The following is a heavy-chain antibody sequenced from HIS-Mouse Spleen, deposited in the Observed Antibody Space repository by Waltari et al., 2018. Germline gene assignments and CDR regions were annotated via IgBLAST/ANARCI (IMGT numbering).Heavy chain of an antibody. CDR3: ARVYYDFWSGYYY. D-gene: IGHD3-3*01. CDR2: MKPKRGKT. J-gene: IGHJ4*02. Sequence: QVQLVQSGAEVKKPGASVKVSCKASGYTFTSYDINWVRQATGQGLGWMGWMKPKRGKTGYAPKFQGRGTMTRKPSISTAYMELSSLRSEDTAVYYCARVYYDFWSGYYYWGQGTLVTVSS. V-gene: IGHV1-8*01. CDR1: GYTFTSYD.